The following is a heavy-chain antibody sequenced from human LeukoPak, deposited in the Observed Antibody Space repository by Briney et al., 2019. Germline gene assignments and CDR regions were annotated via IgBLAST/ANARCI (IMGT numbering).Heavy chain of an antibody. Sequence: KPSETLSLTCIVSGGSISSYYWSWIRQPPGKGLEWIGYIYYSGSTNYNPSLKSRVTISVDTSKNQFSLKLSSMTAADTAVYYCARGGGSSGWYGDAFDIWGQGTMVTVSS. CDR2: IYYSGST. V-gene: IGHV4-59*01. CDR3: ARGGGSSGWYGDAFDI. D-gene: IGHD6-19*01. CDR1: GGSISSYY. J-gene: IGHJ3*02.